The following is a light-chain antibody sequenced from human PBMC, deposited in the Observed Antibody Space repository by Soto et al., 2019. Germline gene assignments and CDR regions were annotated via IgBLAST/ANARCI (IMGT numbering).Light chain of an antibody. V-gene: IGKV3-20*01. J-gene: IGKJ4*01. Sequence: EIVLTQSPGTLSLSSGVRATLSCRASQSVRSNYLAWYQQNPGQAPRLLISGASSRATGIPDRFGGSGSVTDYALTISRLEPEDFAVYYWQQYDSSPLTCGRGTKVEIK. CDR3: QQYDSSPLT. CDR2: GAS. CDR1: QSVRSNY.